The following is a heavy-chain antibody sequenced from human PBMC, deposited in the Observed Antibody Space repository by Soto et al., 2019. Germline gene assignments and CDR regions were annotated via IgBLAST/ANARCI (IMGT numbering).Heavy chain of an antibody. CDR2: IYPGDSDT. CDR3: ARHARPRTYDRRAARYFDL. V-gene: IGHV5-51*01. D-gene: IGHD3-22*01. CDR1: GYSFTSYW. J-gene: IGHJ2*01. Sequence: EVQLVQSGAEVKTPGESLKISCKGSGYSFTSYWIGWVRQMPGKGLEWMGIIYPGDSDTRYSPSFQGQVTISADKSISTAYLQWSSLKASDTAMYYCARHARPRTYDRRAARYFDLWGRGTLVTVSS.